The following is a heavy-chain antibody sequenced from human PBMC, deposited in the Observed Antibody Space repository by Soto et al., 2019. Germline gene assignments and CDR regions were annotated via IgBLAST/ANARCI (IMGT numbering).Heavy chain of an antibody. J-gene: IGHJ5*02. D-gene: IGHD3-3*01. CDR1: GGSISTYY. CDR2: IYASGST. Sequence: PSETLSLTCTVSGGSISTYYWSWIRQPAGKGLEWIGRIYASGSTNYNPSLKSRVTMSVATSKNQFSLKLSSVTAADTAVYYCARAIFGVVTLNWFDPWGQGTLVTVSS. V-gene: IGHV4-4*07. CDR3: ARAIFGVVTLNWFDP.